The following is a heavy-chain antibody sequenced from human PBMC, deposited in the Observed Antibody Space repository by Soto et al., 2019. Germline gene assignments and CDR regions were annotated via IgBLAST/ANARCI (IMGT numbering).Heavy chain of an antibody. CDR3: ARDASQIAVAGYYYYYYMDV. J-gene: IGHJ6*03. CDR1: GFTFSSYW. CDR2: INSDGSST. D-gene: IGHD6-19*01. V-gene: IGHV3-74*01. Sequence: GGSLRLSCAASGFTFSSYWMHWVRQAPGKGLVWVSRINSDGSSTSYADSVKGRITISRDNAKNTLYLQMNSLRAEDTVVYYCARDASQIAVAGYYYYYYMDVWGKGTTVTVSS.